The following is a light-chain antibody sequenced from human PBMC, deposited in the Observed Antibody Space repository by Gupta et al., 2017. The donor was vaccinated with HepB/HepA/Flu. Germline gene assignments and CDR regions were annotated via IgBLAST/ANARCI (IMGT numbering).Light chain of an antibody. CDR2: AAS. J-gene: IGKJ3*01. CDR1: QGISSY. V-gene: IGKV1-8*01. CDR3: QQYYSYPLVT. Sequence: IRIAQSPSSFSASTGDRVTITCRASQGISSYLAWYQQKPGKAPKLLIYAASTLQSGVPSSFSGSGSGTDFTLTISCLQSEDFATYYCQQYYSYPLVTFGPGTKVDIK.